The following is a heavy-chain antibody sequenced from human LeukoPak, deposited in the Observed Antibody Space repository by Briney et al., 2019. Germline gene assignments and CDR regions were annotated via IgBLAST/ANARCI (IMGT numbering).Heavy chain of an antibody. CDR1: GGTFSSYA. J-gene: IGHJ6*03. D-gene: IGHD6-13*01. CDR2: IIPIFGTA. V-gene: IGHV1-69*05. Sequence: SVKVSCKASGGTFSSYAISWVRQAPGQGLEWMGGIIPIFGTANYAQKFQGRVTITTDESTSTAYMELSSLRSEDTAVYYCARLGVWQQLASYYYYMDVWGKGTTVTVSS. CDR3: ARLGVWQQLASYYYYMDV.